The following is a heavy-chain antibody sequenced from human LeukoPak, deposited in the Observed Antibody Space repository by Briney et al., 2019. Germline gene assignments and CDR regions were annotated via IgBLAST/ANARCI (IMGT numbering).Heavy chain of an antibody. Sequence: GGSLRLSCAASGFAFSSYSMNWVRQAPGKGLEWVSYISSRSSAIYYADSVKGRFTISRDNAKNSLYLQMNSLRAEDTAVYYCARDIRYGDYAGWFDPWGQGTLVTVSS. CDR1: GFAFSSYS. V-gene: IGHV3-48*04. J-gene: IGHJ5*02. D-gene: IGHD4-17*01. CDR3: ARDIRYGDYAGWFDP. CDR2: ISSRSSAI.